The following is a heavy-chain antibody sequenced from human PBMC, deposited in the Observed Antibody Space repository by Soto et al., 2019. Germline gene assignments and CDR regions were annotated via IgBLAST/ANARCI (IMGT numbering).Heavy chain of an antibody. CDR2: IFYSGSA. Sequence: QVQLQESGPGLVKPSPTLSLSCTVSGGSVSSDDHYWHWIRQPPGKGLEWIGYIFYSGSAYYNPSLQRRVTISVDTSNNQFSLKLNSVTAADTAMYYCARSTYSYGFNLWGQGTLVTVSS. J-gene: IGHJ5*02. CDR1: GGSVSSDDHY. CDR3: ARSTYSYGFNL. D-gene: IGHD5-18*01. V-gene: IGHV4-30-4*01.